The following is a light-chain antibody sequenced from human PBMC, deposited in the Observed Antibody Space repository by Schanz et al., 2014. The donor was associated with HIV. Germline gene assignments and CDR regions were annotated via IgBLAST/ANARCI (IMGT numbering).Light chain of an antibody. CDR2: AAS. Sequence: EVVLTQSPGTLSLSPGERATLSCRASQIVSSSYLAWYQHKPGQSPRLLIYAASSRATGIPDRFSGSGSGTDFTLTISRLEPEDFAVYYCQQYDRSPYTFGGGTKVEIK. V-gene: IGKV3-20*01. CDR1: QIVSSSY. CDR3: QQYDRSPYT. J-gene: IGKJ4*01.